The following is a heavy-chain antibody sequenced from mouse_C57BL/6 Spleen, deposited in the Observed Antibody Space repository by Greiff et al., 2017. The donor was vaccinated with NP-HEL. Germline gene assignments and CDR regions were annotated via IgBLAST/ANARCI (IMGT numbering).Heavy chain of an antibody. J-gene: IGHJ4*01. Sequence: VQLQQSGAELMKPGASVKLSCKATGYTFTGYWIEWVKQRPGHGLEWIGEILPGSGSTNYNEKFKGKATFTADTSSNTAYMQLSSLTTEDSAIYYCARSGATTVVATGAMDYWGQGTSVTVSS. CDR3: ARSGATTVVATGAMDY. CDR2: ILPGSGST. D-gene: IGHD1-1*01. V-gene: IGHV1-9*01. CDR1: GYTFTGYW.